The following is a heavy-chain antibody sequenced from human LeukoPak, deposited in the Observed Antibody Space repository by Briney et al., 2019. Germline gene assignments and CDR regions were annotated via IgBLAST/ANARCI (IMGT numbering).Heavy chain of an antibody. Sequence: ASVKVSCKASGYTFTGYYMHWVRQAPGQGLEWMGWINPNSGGTNYARKFQGRVTMTRDTSISTAYMELSRLRSDDTAVYYCAIILTGYIGGAFDIWGQGTMVTVSS. CDR1: GYTFTGYY. D-gene: IGHD3-9*01. CDR3: AIILTGYIGGAFDI. CDR2: INPNSGGT. J-gene: IGHJ3*02. V-gene: IGHV1-2*02.